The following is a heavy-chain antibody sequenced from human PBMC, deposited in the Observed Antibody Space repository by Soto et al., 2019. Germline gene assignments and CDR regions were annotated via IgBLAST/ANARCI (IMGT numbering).Heavy chain of an antibody. J-gene: IGHJ4*02. CDR2: ISYDGSNK. D-gene: IGHD3-22*01. Sequence: GGSLRLSCAASGFTFSSYGMHWVRQAPGKGLEWVAVISYDGSNKYYADSVKGRFTISRDNSKNTLYLQMNSLRAEDTAVYYCAKDPGDYDPFDYWGQGTLVTVSS. CDR1: GFTFSSYG. CDR3: AKDPGDYDPFDY. V-gene: IGHV3-30*18.